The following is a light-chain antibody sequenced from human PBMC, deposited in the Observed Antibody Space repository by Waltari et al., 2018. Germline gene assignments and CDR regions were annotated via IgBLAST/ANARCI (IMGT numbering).Light chain of an antibody. J-gene: IGLJ2*01. CDR1: SSDVGGYNY. CDR3: SSYTSSSTVV. V-gene: IGLV2-14*01. CDR2: EVS. Sequence: QSALTQPASVSGSPGQSLTISCTGTSSDVGGYNYVPWYQQHPGKAPKLMIYEVSNRPSGVSIRFSGSKSGNTASLTISGLQAEDEADYYCSSYTSSSTVVFGGGTKLTVL.